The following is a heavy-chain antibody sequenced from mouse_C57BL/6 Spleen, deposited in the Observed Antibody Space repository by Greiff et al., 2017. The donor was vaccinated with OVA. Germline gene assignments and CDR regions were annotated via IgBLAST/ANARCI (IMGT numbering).Heavy chain of an antibody. Sequence: QVQLKESGAELVRPGASVTLSCKASGYTFTDYEMHWVKQTPVHGLEWIGAIDPETGGTAYNQKFKGKAILTADKSSSTAYMELRSLTSEDSAVYYCTRGVKGYWGQGTTLTVSS. CDR1: GYTFTDYE. V-gene: IGHV1-15*01. CDR2: IDPETGGT. D-gene: IGHD2-2*01. J-gene: IGHJ2*01. CDR3: TRGVKGY.